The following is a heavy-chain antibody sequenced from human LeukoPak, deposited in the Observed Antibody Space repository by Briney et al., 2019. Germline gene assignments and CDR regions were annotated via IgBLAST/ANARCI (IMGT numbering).Heavy chain of an antibody. CDR2: INNDGSTT. V-gene: IGHV3-74*01. CDR3: ARVSGPGMNEYYHL. CDR1: GFTFSWAW. J-gene: IGHJ1*01. Sequence: GGSLRLSCAASGFTFSWAWMHWVRQAPGKGLVWVSRINNDGSTTRHADSVKGRFTISRDNARNTLYLQMNSLRVEDTAVYYCARVSGPGMNEYYHLWGQGTLVTVSS. D-gene: IGHD3-10*01.